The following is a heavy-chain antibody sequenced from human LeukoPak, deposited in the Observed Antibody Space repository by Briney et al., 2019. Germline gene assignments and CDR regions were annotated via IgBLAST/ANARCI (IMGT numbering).Heavy chain of an antibody. V-gene: IGHV4-4*07. CDR2: IYTSGST. CDR1: GGSISSYY. J-gene: IGHJ4*02. Sequence: RASETLSLTCTVSGGSISSYYWSWIRQPAGKGLEWIGRIYTSGSTNYNPSLQSRVTMSVDKSKNQFSLKLSSVTAADTAVYYCARRHGSYYDPSKYYFDYWGQGTLVTVSS. D-gene: IGHD1-26*01. CDR3: ARRHGSYYDPSKYYFDY.